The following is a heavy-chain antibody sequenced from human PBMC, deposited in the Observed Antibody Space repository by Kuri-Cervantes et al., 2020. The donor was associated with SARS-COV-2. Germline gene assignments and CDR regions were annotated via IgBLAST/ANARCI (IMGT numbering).Heavy chain of an antibody. CDR3: ARDLNRYYYDSSGYPFYGMDV. D-gene: IGHD3-22*01. CDR1: GFTFSNAW. J-gene: IGHJ6*02. CDR2: IKSKTGGGTT. Sequence: GGSLRLSCAASGFTFSNAWMSWVRQAPGKGLEWVGRIKSKTGGGTTDYAAPVKGRFTISRDNSKNTLYLQMNSLRAEDTAVYYCARDLNRYYYDSSGYPFYGMDVWGQGTTVTVSS. V-gene: IGHV3-15*01.